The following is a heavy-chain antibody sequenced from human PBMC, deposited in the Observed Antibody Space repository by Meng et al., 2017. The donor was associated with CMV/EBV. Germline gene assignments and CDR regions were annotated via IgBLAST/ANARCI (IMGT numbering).Heavy chain of an antibody. Sequence: GESLKISCAASGFTFSDYCMSWIRQAPGKGLEWVSYISSSGSTIYYADSVKGRFTISRDNAKNSLYLQMNSLRAEDTAVYYCAREIFYDILTGYFPADAFDIWGQGTMVTVSS. D-gene: IGHD3-9*01. CDR1: GFTFSDYC. CDR2: ISSSGSTI. V-gene: IGHV3-11*04. J-gene: IGHJ3*02. CDR3: AREIFYDILTGYFPADAFDI.